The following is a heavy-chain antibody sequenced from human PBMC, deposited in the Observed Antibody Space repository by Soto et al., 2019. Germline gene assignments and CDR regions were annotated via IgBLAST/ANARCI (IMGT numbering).Heavy chain of an antibody. J-gene: IGHJ4*02. V-gene: IGHV4-39*01. CDR1: GGPISSSSYY. D-gene: IGHD4-17*01. Sequence: SETLSLTCTVSGGPISSSSYYWGWIRQPPGKGLEWIGSIYYSGSTYYNPSLKSRVTISVDTSKNQFSLKLSSVTAADTAVYYCARLPPHYGGHFDYWGQGTLVTVSS. CDR2: IYYSGST. CDR3: ARLPPHYGGHFDY.